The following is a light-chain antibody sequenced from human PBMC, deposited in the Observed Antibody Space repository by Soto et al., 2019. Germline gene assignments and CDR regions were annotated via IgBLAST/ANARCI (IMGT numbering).Light chain of an antibody. CDR3: QQYDSWPPLFT. CDR1: QSVSSN. V-gene: IGKV3-15*01. Sequence: DIVMTQSPATLSVSPGEGATLSCRASQSVSSNLAWYQQKPGQAHRLLSFGVSTRATGIPARFSGSGSGKDFTLSISSLQSEDFAVYYCQQYDSWPPLFTFGPGTKVDL. CDR2: GVS. J-gene: IGKJ3*01.